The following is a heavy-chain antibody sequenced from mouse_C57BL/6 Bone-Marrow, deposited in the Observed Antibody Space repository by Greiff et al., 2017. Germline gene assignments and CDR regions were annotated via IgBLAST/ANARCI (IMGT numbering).Heavy chain of an antibody. D-gene: IGHD1-1*01. CDR1: GFTFSDYG. CDR3: AILRDFDY. J-gene: IGHJ2*01. V-gene: IGHV5-17*01. CDR2: ISSGSSNI. Sequence: EVKLVESGGGLVKPGGSLKLSCAASGFTFSDYGMHWVRQAPEKGLEWVAYISSGSSNIYYADTVKGRFTISRDNAKNTLFLQMTSLRSEDTAMYYCAILRDFDYWGQGTTLTVSS.